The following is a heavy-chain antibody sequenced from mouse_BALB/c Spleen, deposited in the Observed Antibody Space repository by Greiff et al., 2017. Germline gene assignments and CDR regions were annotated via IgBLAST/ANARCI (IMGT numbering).Heavy chain of an antibody. CDR3: ARSPYGNYGDY. V-gene: IGHV1-31*01. Sequence: VQLQQSGPELVKPGASVKISCKASGYSFTGYYMHWVKQSHVKSLEWIGRINPYNGATSYNQNFKDKASLTVDKSSSTAYMELHSLTSEDSAVYYCARSPYGNYGDYWGQGTTLTVSS. CDR2: INPYNGAT. CDR1: GYSFTGYY. D-gene: IGHD2-1*01. J-gene: IGHJ2*01.